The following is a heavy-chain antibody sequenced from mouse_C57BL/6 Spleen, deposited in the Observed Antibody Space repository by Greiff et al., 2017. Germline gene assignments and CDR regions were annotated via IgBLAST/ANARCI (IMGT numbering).Heavy chain of an antibody. CDR1: GFTFSDYY. D-gene: IGHD4-1*01. Sequence: EVQVVASEGGLVQPGSSMKLSCTASGFTFSDYYMAWVRQVPEKGLEWVANINYDGSSTYYLDSLKSRFIISRDNAKNILYLQMSSLKSEDTATYYCARDLGTSFDYWGQGTTLTVSS. V-gene: IGHV5-16*01. J-gene: IGHJ2*01. CDR3: ARDLGTSFDY. CDR2: INYDGSST.